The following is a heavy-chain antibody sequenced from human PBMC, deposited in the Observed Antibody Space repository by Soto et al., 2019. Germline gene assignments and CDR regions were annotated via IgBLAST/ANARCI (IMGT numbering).Heavy chain of an antibody. CDR3: ASHSGSSPEGRYYYGMDV. Sequence: GASVKVSCKASGGTFSSYAISCVRQAPGQGLEWMGGIIPIFGTADYAQKFQGRVTITADESTSTAYMELSSLRSEDTAVYYCASHSGSSPEGRYYYGMDVWGQGTTVTVSS. J-gene: IGHJ6*02. V-gene: IGHV1-69*13. CDR2: IIPIFGTA. CDR1: GGTFSSYA. D-gene: IGHD1-26*01.